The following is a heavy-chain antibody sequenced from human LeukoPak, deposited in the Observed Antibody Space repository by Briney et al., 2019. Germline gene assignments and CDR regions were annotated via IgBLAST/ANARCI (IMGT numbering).Heavy chain of an antibody. D-gene: IGHD6-19*01. V-gene: IGHV3-30-3*01. CDR3: ARDAFRGSGWYAHFDY. Sequence: QSGGSLRLSCAASGFTFSSYAMHWVRQAPGKGLEWVAVISYDGSNKYYADSVKGRFTISRDNSKNTLYLQMNSLRAEDTAVYYCARDAFRGSGWYAHFDYWGQGTLVTVSS. CDR1: GFTFSSYA. CDR2: ISYDGSNK. J-gene: IGHJ4*02.